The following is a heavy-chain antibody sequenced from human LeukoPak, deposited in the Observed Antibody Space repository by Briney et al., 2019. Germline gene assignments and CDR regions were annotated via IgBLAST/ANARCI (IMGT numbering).Heavy chain of an antibody. CDR2: ISTYNGNT. CDR3: AREMQDKSLQWIGELKKYYYYYMDV. Sequence: ASVKVSCKASGYTFTSYGISWVRQAPGQGLEWMGWISTYNGNTNYAQKLQGRVTMTTDTSTSTAYMELRSLRSDDTAVYYCAREMQDKSLQWIGELKKYYYYYMDVWGKGTTVIVSS. J-gene: IGHJ6*03. CDR1: GYTFTSYG. V-gene: IGHV1-18*01. D-gene: IGHD3-10*01.